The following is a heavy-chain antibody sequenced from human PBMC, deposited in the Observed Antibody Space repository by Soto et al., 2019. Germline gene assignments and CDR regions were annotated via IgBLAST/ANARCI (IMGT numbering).Heavy chain of an antibody. J-gene: IGHJ5*02. CDR3: ARGRDGYKTSNWFDP. CDR1: GGSFSGYY. CDR2: INHSGST. Sequence: SETLSLTCAVYGGSFSGYYWSWIRQPPGKGLEWIGEINHSGSTNYNPSLKSRVTISVDTSKNQFSLKLSSVTAADTAVYYCARGRDGYKTSNWFDPWGQVTLVTXS. D-gene: IGHD5-12*01. V-gene: IGHV4-34*01.